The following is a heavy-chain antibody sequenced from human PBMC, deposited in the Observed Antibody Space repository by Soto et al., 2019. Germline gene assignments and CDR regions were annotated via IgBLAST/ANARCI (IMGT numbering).Heavy chain of an antibody. CDR2: VSPHAANT. Sequence: EVQLLESGGDLVQPGGSLRLSCVASGFTFDSCGMNWVRQAPGKGLEWVAGVSPHAANTYYADSVRGRFIISRDDSRKTVSLDMNSLRGEDSAVYYCATEGAKTTWNFDCWGQGTVVTVSS. D-gene: IGHD1-1*01. CDR3: ATEGAKTTWNFDC. CDR1: GFTFDSCG. J-gene: IGHJ4*02. V-gene: IGHV3-23*01.